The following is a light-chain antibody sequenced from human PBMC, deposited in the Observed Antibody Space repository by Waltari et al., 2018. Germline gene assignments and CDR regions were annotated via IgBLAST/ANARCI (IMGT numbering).Light chain of an antibody. V-gene: IGKV1-12*01. CDR1: QGISSW. Sequence: DVQMTQSPSSVSASVGDRVTITCRASQGISSWLAWYQQKPGKAPKLLIYAASSLQSGVPSRFSGSGSGTEFTLTISNLQPEDIATYYCQQFNDVPFTFGPGTKVDFK. CDR2: AAS. J-gene: IGKJ3*01. CDR3: QQFNDVPFT.